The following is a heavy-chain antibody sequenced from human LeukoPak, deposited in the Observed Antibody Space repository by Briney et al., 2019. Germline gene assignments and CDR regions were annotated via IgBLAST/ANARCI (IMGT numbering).Heavy chain of an antibody. CDR2: IKKDGSEK. CDR3: ARTIEMATISYFDY. CDR1: GFTFSSYS. Sequence: PGGSLRLSCAASGFTFSSYSMNWVRQAPGKGLEWVANIKKDGSEKYYVDSVKGRFTISRDNAKTSLYLQMNSLRVEDTAVYYCARTIEMATISYFDYWGQGTLVTVSS. D-gene: IGHD5-24*01. V-gene: IGHV3-7*01. J-gene: IGHJ4*02.